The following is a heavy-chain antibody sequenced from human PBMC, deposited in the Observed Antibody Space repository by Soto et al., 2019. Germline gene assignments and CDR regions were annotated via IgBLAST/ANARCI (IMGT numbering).Heavy chain of an antibody. Sequence: QVQLVESGGGVVQPGRSLRLSCAASGFTFSRYGMHWVRQAPGKGLEWVAVISYDGTNKYYTDSVKGRFTISRDNSNNTVYLQMNSLRSEDTAVYYCAKDLLRAGRTYGMDVWGQGTTVTVSS. CDR1: GFTFSRYG. CDR2: ISYDGTNK. V-gene: IGHV3-30*18. J-gene: IGHJ6*02. CDR3: AKDLLRAGRTYGMDV. D-gene: IGHD1-1*01.